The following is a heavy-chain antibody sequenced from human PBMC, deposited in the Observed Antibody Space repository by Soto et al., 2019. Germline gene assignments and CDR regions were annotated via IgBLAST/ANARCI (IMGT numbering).Heavy chain of an antibody. V-gene: IGHV4-59*01. CDR1: GGSISSYY. D-gene: IGHD5-18*01. CDR3: ARVGGYSHKFDY. J-gene: IGHJ4*02. CDR2: IYYSGST. Sequence: QVQLQESGPGLVKPSETLSLTCTVSGGSISSYYWSWIRQPPGKGLEWIGYIYYSGSTNYNPSLKSRVTISVDTSKTQFSLKLSSVTAADTAVYYCARVGGYSHKFDYWGQGTLVTVSS.